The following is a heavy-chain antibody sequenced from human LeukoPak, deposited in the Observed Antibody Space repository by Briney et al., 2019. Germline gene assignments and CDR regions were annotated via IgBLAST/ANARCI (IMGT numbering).Heavy chain of an antibody. J-gene: IGHJ6*03. CDR2: ISRSGDAT. V-gene: IGHV3-23*01. Sequence: GGSLRLSCVASGFTFSSYGMSWVRQAPGKGLEWVSSISRSGDATYYANSVKGRFTISRDNSKNTLYLQMNSLRAEDTAVYYCARGLPPNYYYYMDVWGKGTTVTISS. CDR3: ARGLPPNYYYYMDV. CDR1: GFTFSSYG.